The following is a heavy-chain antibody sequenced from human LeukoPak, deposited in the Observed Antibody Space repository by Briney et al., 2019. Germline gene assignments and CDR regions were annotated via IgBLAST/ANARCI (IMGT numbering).Heavy chain of an antibody. CDR2: INPSGGST. J-gene: IGHJ6*02. V-gene: IGHV1-46*01. CDR3: ARDQAGIINYYYCGMDV. D-gene: IGHD3-16*01. CDR1: GYTFTSYY. Sequence: ASVKVSCKASGYTFTSYYMHWVRQAPGQGLEWMGIINPSGGSTSYAQKFQGRVTMTRDTSTSTVYMELSSLRSEDTAVYYCARDQAGIINYYYCGMDVWGQGTTVTVSS.